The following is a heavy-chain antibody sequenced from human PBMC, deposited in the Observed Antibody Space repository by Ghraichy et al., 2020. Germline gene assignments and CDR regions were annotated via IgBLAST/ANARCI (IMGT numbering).Heavy chain of an antibody. J-gene: IGHJ6*02. CDR3: ARERESRFNRVMEHYGLDV. D-gene: IGHD1-1*01. CDR2: ISSSGAIT. Sequence: GGSLRLSCGASGFNFSDYYMSWIRQAPGKGLEWVSYISSSGAITYYADSVKGRFTISRDNAKKSLYLQMTSLRDEDTAVYYCARERESRFNRVMEHYGLDVWGQGTTVTVSS. V-gene: IGHV3-11*01. CDR1: GFNFSDYY.